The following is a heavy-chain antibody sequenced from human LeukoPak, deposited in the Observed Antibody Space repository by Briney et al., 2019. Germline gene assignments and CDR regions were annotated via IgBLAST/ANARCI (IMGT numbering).Heavy chain of an antibody. V-gene: IGHV4-30-4*08. CDR1: GTSIRSGDYY. D-gene: IGHD3-22*01. CDR3: ARDYYDSSFGAFDI. Sequence: SETLSLTCTVTGTSIRSGDYYWSWIRQTPGKGLEWVGYIYYRGSTYDYKPSHKSRVSIPVDTSTNQFFLNLNSVTAADTAVYYCARDYYDSSFGAFDIWGQGTMVTVSS. CDR2: IYYRGSTY. J-gene: IGHJ3*02.